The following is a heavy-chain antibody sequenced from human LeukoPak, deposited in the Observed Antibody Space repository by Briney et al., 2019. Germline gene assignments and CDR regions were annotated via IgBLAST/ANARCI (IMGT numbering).Heavy chain of an antibody. CDR3: AKGSYYDRSGYLSRKSNWIDA. J-gene: IGHJ5*02. CDR2: ISGSGTNT. Sequence: PGGSLRLSCAASGFTFSSYAMSWVRQPPGKGLEWVSDISGSGTNTYYADSVRGRFTISRDTSNNTLCLQMKSLRVEDTAVYFCAKGSYYDRSGYLSRKSNWIDAWGQGTLVTVSS. D-gene: IGHD3-22*01. CDR1: GFTFSSYA. V-gene: IGHV3-23*01.